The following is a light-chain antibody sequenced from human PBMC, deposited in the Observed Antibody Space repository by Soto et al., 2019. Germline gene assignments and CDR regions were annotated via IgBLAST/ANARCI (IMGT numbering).Light chain of an antibody. CDR1: SGSIASNY. CDR2: EDN. V-gene: IGLV6-57*04. Sequence: NFMLTQPHSVSESPGKTVTISCTRSSGSIASNYVQWYQQRPGSAPTTVIYEDNQRPSGVPDRFSGSIDSSSNSASLTISGLKTXDXXXYYCQXXXSNNRVFGGGTKLTVL. J-gene: IGLJ2*01. CDR3: QXXXSNNRV.